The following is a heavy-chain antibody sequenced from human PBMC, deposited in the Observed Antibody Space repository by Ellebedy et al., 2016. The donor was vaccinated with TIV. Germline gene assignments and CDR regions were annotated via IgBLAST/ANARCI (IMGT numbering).Heavy chain of an antibody. D-gene: IGHD1-14*01. CDR3: ARGKSGTYIHHAFDY. CDR2: ISSTGSRT. CDR1: GFTFSSYA. J-gene: IGHJ4*02. V-gene: IGHV3-23*01. Sequence: GESLKISCAASGFTFSSYAMSWVRQAPGKGLEWVSTISSTGSRTYYADSVEGRFTISRDNSKNTLSLQMNSLRAEDTAISYCARGKSGTYIHHAFDYWGQGTLVTVSS.